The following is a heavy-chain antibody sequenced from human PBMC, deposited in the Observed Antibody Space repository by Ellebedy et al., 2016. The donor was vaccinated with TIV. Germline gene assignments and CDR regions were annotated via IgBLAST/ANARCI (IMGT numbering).Heavy chain of an antibody. J-gene: IGHJ4*02. CDR1: GGSISSYY. CDR3: ARWHCSSTSCYYFDY. V-gene: IGHV4-59*01. CDR2: IYYSGST. D-gene: IGHD2-2*01. Sequence: SETLSLTXTVSGGSISSYYWSWIRQPPGKGLEWIGYIYYSGSTNYNPSLKSRVTISVDTSKNQFSLKLSSVTAADTAVYYCARWHCSSTSCYYFDYWGQGTLVTVSS.